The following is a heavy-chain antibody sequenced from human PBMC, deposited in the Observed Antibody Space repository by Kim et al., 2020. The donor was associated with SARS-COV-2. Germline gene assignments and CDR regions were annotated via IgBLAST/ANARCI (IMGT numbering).Heavy chain of an antibody. D-gene: IGHD2-15*01. CDR3: ATLGYSTLVGY. CDR2: T. V-gene: IGHV1-24*01. Sequence: TIYAQKFQGRVTMTEDTSTDTAYMELSSLRSEDTAVYYCATLGYSTLVGYWGQGTLVTVSS. J-gene: IGHJ4*02.